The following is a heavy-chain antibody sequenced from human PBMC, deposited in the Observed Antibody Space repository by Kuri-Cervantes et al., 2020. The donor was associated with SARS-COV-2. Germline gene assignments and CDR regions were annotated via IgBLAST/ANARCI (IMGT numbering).Heavy chain of an antibody. CDR1: GFTFSSYA. J-gene: IGHJ4*02. D-gene: IGHD3-3*01. CDR3: ASDAYDFWSGSSIALFDYFDY. V-gene: IGHV3-30-3*01. CDR2: IADGGSNK. Sequence: LSLTCAASGFTFSSYAMHWVRQAPGKGLEWVAVIADGGSNKYYTDSVKGRFTISRDNSKNKLYLQMNSLRAEDTAVYYCASDAYDFWSGSSIALFDYFDYWGQGTLVTVSS.